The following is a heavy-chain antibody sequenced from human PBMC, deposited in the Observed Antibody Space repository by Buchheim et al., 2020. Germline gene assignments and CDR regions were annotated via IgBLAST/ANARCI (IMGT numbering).Heavy chain of an antibody. V-gene: IGHV3-66*02. CDR2: IDSGGST. CDR3: AKASALYGSSLGD. CDR1: GFTVSSNY. J-gene: IGHJ4*02. Sequence: EVQLVESGGGLVPPGRSLRLSCAASGFTVSSNYMSWVRQAPGKGLEWVSVIDSGGSTDYADSVKGRFTISRDNSKNTLDLEMNSLRAESTAVYYCAKASALYGSSLGDGGQGTL. D-gene: IGHD3-10*01.